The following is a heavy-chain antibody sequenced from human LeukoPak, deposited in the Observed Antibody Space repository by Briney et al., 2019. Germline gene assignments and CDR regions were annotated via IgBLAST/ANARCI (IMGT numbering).Heavy chain of an antibody. CDR2: ISHRGST. V-gene: IGHV4-38-2*02. CDR3: ARGAEYSAIWRGYAGYSDY. J-gene: IGHJ4*02. Sequence: SEPLSLTCTVSGYSISNGYYWGWIRQPPRKGLEWVGSISHRGSTYYNPSLRSRITISLDRSKQKFSLKLTSVTAADTAVYFCARGAEYSAIWRGYAGYSDYWGQGISVTVSS. D-gene: IGHD3-3*01. CDR1: GYSISNGYY.